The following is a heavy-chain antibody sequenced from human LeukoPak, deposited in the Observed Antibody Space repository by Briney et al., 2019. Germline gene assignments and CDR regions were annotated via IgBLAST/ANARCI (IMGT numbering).Heavy chain of an antibody. Sequence: GASVKVSCKASGGTFSSYAISWVRQAPGQGLEWMGRIIPILGIANYAQKFQGRVTITADKSTSTAYMEPSSLRSEDTAVYYCARTTHQGYCSGGSCSNWFDPWGQGTLVTVSS. V-gene: IGHV1-69*04. CDR3: ARTTHQGYCSGGSCSNWFDP. J-gene: IGHJ5*02. CDR1: GGTFSSYA. D-gene: IGHD2-15*01. CDR2: IIPILGIA.